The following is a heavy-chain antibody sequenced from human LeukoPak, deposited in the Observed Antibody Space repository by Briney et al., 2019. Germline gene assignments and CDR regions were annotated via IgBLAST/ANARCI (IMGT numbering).Heavy chain of an antibody. D-gene: IGHD1-26*01. CDR3: ARGEGLGTTNGGYYFAY. CDR2: IKQDGSDK. Sequence: GGSLRLSCATSGFTFSNYWMSWVRRAPGKGLEWVANIKQDGSDKYYVNSVKGRFTISRDNVKNSLYLQMNTLRAEDTAVYYCARGEGLGTTNGGYYFAYWGQGSLVIVSS. CDR1: GFTFSNYW. J-gene: IGHJ4*02. V-gene: IGHV3-7*01.